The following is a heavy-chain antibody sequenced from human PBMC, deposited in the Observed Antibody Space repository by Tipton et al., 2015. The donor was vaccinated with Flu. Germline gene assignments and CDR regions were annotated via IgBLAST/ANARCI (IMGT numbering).Heavy chain of an antibody. CDR3: ARGAYYGTKY. CDR1: GGPISSYY. D-gene: IGHD3-22*01. J-gene: IGHJ4*02. CDR2: IYYSGST. V-gene: IGHV4-59*01. Sequence: LRLSCTVSGGPISSYYWSWIRQPPGKGLEWIGYIYYSGSTNYNPSLKSRVTISVDTSKNQFSLKLSSVTAADTAVYYCARGAYYGTKYWGQGTLVTVSS.